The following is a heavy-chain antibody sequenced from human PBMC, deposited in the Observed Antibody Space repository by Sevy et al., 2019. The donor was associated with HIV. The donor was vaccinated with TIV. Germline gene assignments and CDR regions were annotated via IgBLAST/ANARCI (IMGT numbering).Heavy chain of an antibody. CDR3: AKDHSRRYYYYYYGMDV. D-gene: IGHD3-22*01. V-gene: IGHV3-9*01. Sequence: GGSLRLSCAASGFTFDDYAMHWARQAPGKGLEWVSGISWNSGSIGYADSVKGRFTISRDNAKNSLYLQMNSLRAEDTALYYCAKDHSRRYYYYYYGMDVWGQGTTVTVSS. CDR1: GFTFDDYA. J-gene: IGHJ6*02. CDR2: ISWNSGSI.